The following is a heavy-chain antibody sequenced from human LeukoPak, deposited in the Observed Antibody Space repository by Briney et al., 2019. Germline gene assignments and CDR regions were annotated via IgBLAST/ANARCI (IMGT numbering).Heavy chain of an antibody. V-gene: IGHV4-34*01. Sequence: SETLSLTCSVSGGSVTEYYWSWIRQPPGKGLEWIGEINHSRGTKYNPSLKSRVTILLDASKNQFSLNLSSVTAADTAVYYCARENYYFDSWGQGTLVTVSS. CDR2: INHSRGT. CDR1: GGSVTEYY. CDR3: ARENYYFDS. J-gene: IGHJ4*02.